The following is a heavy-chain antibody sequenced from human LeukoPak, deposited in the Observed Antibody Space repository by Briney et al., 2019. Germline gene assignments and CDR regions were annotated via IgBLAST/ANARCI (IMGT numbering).Heavy chain of an antibody. J-gene: IGHJ4*02. D-gene: IGHD5-24*01. V-gene: IGHV5-51*01. CDR1: GYSFSNYW. CDR2: IYPGDSDT. Sequence: PGESLKISCKGSGYSFSNYWIAWVRQMPGKGLEWMGIIYPGDSDTRYSPSFQGQVTISADKSINTAYLQWSSLRASDTAMYYCARASRDGYNQNFDHWGQGTQVTVSS. CDR3: ARASRDGYNQNFDH.